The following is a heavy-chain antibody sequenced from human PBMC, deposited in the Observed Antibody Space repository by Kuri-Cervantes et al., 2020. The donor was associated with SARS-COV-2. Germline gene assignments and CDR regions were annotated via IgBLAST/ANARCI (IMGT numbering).Heavy chain of an antibody. CDR3: ARETPEHTSSRFDY. D-gene: IGHD6-13*01. CDR2: IKSKTDGGTT. J-gene: IGHJ4*02. CDR1: GFTFSNAW. V-gene: IGHV3-15*01. Sequence: GESLKISCAASGFTFSNAWMSWVRQAPGKGLEWVGRIKSKTDGGTTDYAAPVKGRFTISRDDSKNTLYLQMNSLRPEDTAVYYCARETPEHTSSRFDYWGQGSLVTVSS.